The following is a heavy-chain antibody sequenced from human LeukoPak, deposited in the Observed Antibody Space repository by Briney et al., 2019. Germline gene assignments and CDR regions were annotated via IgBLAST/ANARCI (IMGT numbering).Heavy chain of an antibody. CDR1: GLTASSNY. CDR3: AMGAIVATIDY. CDR2: ISSGSST. J-gene: IGHJ4*02. D-gene: IGHD5-12*01. V-gene: IGHV3-66*01. Sequence: GRSLRLSCAASGLTASSNYMSWVRQAPGKGLEWVSLISSGSSTYYADSVKGRFTISRDKSKNTLYLQMSSLRVEDTAVYYCAMGAIVATIDYWGQGTLVTVSS.